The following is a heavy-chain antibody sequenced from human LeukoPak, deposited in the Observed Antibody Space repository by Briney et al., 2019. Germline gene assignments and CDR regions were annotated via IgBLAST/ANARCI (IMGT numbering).Heavy chain of an antibody. Sequence: ASVKVSCKASGGTFSSYAISWVRQAPGQGLEWMGGIIPIFDTANYAQKFKGRVTITTDESTSTAYMELSSLRSEDTAVYYCARGYYDILTGYYRSDFDYWGQGTLVTVSS. D-gene: IGHD3-9*01. J-gene: IGHJ4*02. V-gene: IGHV1-69*05. CDR1: GGTFSSYA. CDR2: IIPIFDTA. CDR3: ARGYYDILTGYYRSDFDY.